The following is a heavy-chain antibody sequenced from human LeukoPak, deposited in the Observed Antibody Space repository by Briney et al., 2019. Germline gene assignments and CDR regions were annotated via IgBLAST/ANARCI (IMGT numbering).Heavy chain of an antibody. J-gene: IGHJ5*02. D-gene: IGHD5-18*01. CDR3: ARGYSYGYGIDP. CDR1: GGSISSYY. Sequence: SETLSLTCTVSGGSISSYYWSWIRQPPGKGLEWIGYIYYSGSTYYNPSLKSRVTISVDTSKNQFSLKLSSVTAADTAVYYCARGYSYGYGIDPWGQGTLVTVSS. CDR2: IYYSGST. V-gene: IGHV4-59*12.